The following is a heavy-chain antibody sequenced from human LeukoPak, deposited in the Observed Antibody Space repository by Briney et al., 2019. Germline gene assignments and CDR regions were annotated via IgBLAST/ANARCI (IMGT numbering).Heavy chain of an antibody. Sequence: SETLSLTCAVYGGSFSGYYWSWIRQPPGKGLEWIGEINHSGSTNYNPSLKSRVTISVDTSKNQFSLKLSSVTAADTAVYYCAAIRYFDWLLIPYDAFDIWGQGTMVTVSS. V-gene: IGHV4-34*01. D-gene: IGHD3-9*01. J-gene: IGHJ3*02. CDR3: AAIRYFDWLLIPYDAFDI. CDR2: INHSGST. CDR1: GGSFSGYY.